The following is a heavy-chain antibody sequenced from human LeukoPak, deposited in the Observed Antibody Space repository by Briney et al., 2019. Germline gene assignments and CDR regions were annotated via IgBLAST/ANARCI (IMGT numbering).Heavy chain of an antibody. CDR1: GGSFSGYY. CDR3: ARKLLWFGEFDY. V-gene: IGHV4-34*01. J-gene: IGHJ4*02. CDR2: INHSGST. D-gene: IGHD3-10*01. Sequence: TSETLSLTCAVYGGSFSGYYWSWIRQPPGKGLEWIGEINHSGSTNYNLSLKSRVTISVDTSKNQFSLKLSSVTAADTAVYYCARKLLWFGEFDYWGQGTLVTVSS.